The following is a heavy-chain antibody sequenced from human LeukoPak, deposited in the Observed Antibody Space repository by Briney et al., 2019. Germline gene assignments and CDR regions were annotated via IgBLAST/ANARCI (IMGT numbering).Heavy chain of an antibody. J-gene: IGHJ4*02. D-gene: IGHD2-15*01. V-gene: IGHV4-34*01. Sequence: SSETLSLTCAVYGGSFSGYYWSWIRQPPGKGLEWIGEINHSGSTNYNPSLKSRVTISVDTPKNQFSLKLSSVTAADTAVYYCARGSLLGYCSGGSCYSSLSRNYYFDYWGQGTLVTVSS. CDR1: GGSFSGYY. CDR2: INHSGST. CDR3: ARGSLLGYCSGGSCYSSLSRNYYFDY.